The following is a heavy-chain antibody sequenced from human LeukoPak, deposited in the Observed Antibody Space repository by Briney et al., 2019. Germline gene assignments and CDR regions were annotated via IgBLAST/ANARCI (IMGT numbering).Heavy chain of an antibody. CDR2: IIAIFGTA. D-gene: IGHD3-9*01. CDR3: ARGYDILTGDCYFDY. Sequence: SVKVSCKASGGTFSSYAISWVRQAPGQGLEWMGGIIAIFGTANYAQKFQGRVTITADESTSTAYMELSSLRSEDTAVYYCARGYDILTGDCYFDYWGQGNLVTVSS. J-gene: IGHJ4*02. V-gene: IGHV1-69*13. CDR1: GGTFSSYA.